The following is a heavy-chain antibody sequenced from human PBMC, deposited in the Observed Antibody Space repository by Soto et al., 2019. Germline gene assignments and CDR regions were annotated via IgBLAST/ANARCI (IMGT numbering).Heavy chain of an antibody. CDR3: ARAGKYYYGSGSPYYYGMDV. V-gene: IGHV1-18*04. D-gene: IGHD3-10*01. J-gene: IGHJ6*02. CDR2: ISGYNGNT. Sequence: QVQLVQSGAEVKKPGASVKVSCKASGYTFTSYGGSWVRQAPGQGLEWMGWISGYNGNTNYAQKLQGRVTMTTDTSTSTAYMELRSLRSADTAVYYCARAGKYYYGSGSPYYYGMDVWGQGITVTVSS. CDR1: GYTFTSYG.